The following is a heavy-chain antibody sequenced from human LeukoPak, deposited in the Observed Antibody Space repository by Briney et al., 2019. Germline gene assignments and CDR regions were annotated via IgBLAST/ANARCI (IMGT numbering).Heavy chain of an antibody. Sequence: GGSLRLSCAASGFTFSSYVMSWVRQAPGKGLEWVSAISGSGGSTYYADSVKGRFTISRDNSKNTLYLQMNSLRAEDTAVYYCAKIFGVVIIRYYYGMDVWGQGTTVTVSS. D-gene: IGHD3-3*01. J-gene: IGHJ6*02. CDR3: AKIFGVVIIRYYYGMDV. V-gene: IGHV3-23*01. CDR1: GFTFSSYV. CDR2: ISGSGGST.